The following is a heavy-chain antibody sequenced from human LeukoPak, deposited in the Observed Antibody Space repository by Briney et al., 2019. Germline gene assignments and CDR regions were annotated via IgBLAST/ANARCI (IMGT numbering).Heavy chain of an antibody. D-gene: IGHD1-26*01. Sequence: SVKVSCKASGGTFSSYAISWVRQAPGQGLEWMGGIIPIFGTANYAQKFQGRVTITADKSTSTAYMELRSLRSDDTAVYYCAMGIVGATIWGQGTLVTVSS. V-gene: IGHV1-69*06. CDR2: IIPIFGTA. J-gene: IGHJ4*02. CDR1: GGTFSSYA. CDR3: AMGIVGATI.